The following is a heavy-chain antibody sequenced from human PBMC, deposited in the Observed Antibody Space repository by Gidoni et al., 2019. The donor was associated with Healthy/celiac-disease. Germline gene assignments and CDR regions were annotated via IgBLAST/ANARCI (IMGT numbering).Heavy chain of an antibody. Sequence: QVQLPESGPGLVKPSQTLSLTCTFSGGSISSGSYYWSWIRQPAGKGLEWIGRIYTSGSTNYNPSLKSRVTISVDTSKNQFSLKLSSVTAADTAVYYCAREGSTYRYYFDYWGQGTLVTVSS. CDR3: AREGSTYRYYFDY. V-gene: IGHV4-61*02. D-gene: IGHD6-13*01. CDR1: GGSISSGSYY. J-gene: IGHJ4*02. CDR2: IYTSGST.